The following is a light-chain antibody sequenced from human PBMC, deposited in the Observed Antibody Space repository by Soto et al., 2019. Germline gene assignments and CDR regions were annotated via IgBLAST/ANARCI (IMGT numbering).Light chain of an antibody. CDR2: HAS. J-gene: IGKJ5*01. V-gene: IGKV1-33*01. CDR3: QQYYGLPPLT. CDR1: QNITNN. Sequence: DIQMTQSPSSLSASIGARVTLTCQASQNITNNLRWYQQKPGKAPNLLIYHASKLAKGVTSRFSGSGSGTDFSFIITSLQREDLATYYCQQYYGLPPLTFGQVTLLEIK.